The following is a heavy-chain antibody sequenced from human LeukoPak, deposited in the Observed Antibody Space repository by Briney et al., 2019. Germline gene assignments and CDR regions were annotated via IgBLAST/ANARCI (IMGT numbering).Heavy chain of an antibody. D-gene: IGHD4-11*01. CDR2: ISGGGSST. CDR1: GFTFSSSA. V-gene: IGHV3-23*01. CDR3: AKGGNYGAFDM. J-gene: IGHJ3*02. Sequence: PGGSLRLSCAASGFTFSSSAMSWVRQAPGKGLEWVSTISGGGSSTYYADSMKGRFTISRDNSKNTLYLQMNSLRAEDTAVYYCAKGGNYGAFDMWGQGTMVTVSS.